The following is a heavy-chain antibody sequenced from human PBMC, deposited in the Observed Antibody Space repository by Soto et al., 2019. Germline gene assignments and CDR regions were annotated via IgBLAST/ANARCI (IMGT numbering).Heavy chain of an antibody. V-gene: IGHV1-69*08. Sequence: SVKVSCKASGGTFSSHTISWVRQAPGQGLEWMGRVIPILDTANYAQRFQGRVTITADKSSGTAYMELSSLRSEDTAVYYCATEGRRRFRGGYDYWGQGTLVTVSS. CDR1: GGTFSSHT. CDR3: ATEGRRRFRGGYDY. J-gene: IGHJ4*02. D-gene: IGHD3-10*01. CDR2: VIPILDTA.